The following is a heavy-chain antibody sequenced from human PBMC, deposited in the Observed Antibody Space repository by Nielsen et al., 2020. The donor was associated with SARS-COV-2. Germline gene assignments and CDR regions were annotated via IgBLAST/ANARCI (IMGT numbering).Heavy chain of an antibody. D-gene: IGHD3-16*01. Sequence: GGSLRLSCAASGFTFSSYSMNWVRQAPGKGLEWVSYISSSSSTIYYADSVKGRFTISRDNAKNSLYLQMNSLRAEDTAVYYCARGRNSYDYEHHYYYGMDVWGQGTTVTVSS. CDR2: ISSSSSTI. J-gene: IGHJ6*02. V-gene: IGHV3-48*01. CDR3: ARGRNSYDYEHHYYYGMDV. CDR1: GFTFSSYS.